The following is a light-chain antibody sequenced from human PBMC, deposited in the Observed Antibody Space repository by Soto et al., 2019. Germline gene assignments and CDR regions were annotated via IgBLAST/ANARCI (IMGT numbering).Light chain of an antibody. CDR2: KAS. J-gene: IGKJ1*01. CDR1: QSISSW. CDR3: QQYDSYWT. V-gene: IGKV1-5*03. Sequence: DIQMTQSPSTLSASVGDRVTITCRASQSISSWLAWYQQKPGKAPKLLIYKASSLESGVPSRFSGSGSGTEFTRTVSSLQTDDFANNYCQQYDSYWTFGQGTKVEIK.